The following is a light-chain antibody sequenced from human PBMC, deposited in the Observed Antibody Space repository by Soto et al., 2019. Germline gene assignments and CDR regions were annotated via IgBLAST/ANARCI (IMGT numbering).Light chain of an antibody. CDR2: GAS. J-gene: IGKJ4*01. V-gene: IGKV3-15*01. CDR1: QGIGIT. CDR3: QRYNDWPLT. Sequence: IVMTQSPATLSVSPGERVTLSCRASQGIGITLAWYQQKPGQTPRLLIYGASTRPTGIPARFSGSGSGTEFTLTINSLQSEDSAVYYCQRYNDWPLTFGGGTKVEIK.